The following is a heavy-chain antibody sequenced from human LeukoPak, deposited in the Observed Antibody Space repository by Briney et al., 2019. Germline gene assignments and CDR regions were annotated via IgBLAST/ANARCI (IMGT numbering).Heavy chain of an antibody. J-gene: IGHJ4*02. CDR1: GFTVSSNY. Sequence: GGSLRLSCAASGFTVSSNYMNWVRQAPGKGLEWVSVIYSGGSTYYADSVKGRFTISRDNSKNTLYLQMNSLRAEDTALYCCARDRDDYFDYWGQGTLVTVSS. D-gene: IGHD3-10*01. CDR2: IYSGGST. V-gene: IGHV3-53*01. CDR3: ARDRDDYFDY.